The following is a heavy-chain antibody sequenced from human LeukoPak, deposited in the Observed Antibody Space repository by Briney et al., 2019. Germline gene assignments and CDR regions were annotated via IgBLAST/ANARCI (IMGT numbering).Heavy chain of an antibody. V-gene: IGHV4-31*03. CDR2: ISGSGST. CDR1: GDSISRGGDY. CDR3: ARVPIIRGVIED. Sequence: SETLSLTCSVSGDSISRGGDYWTWIRQRPEKGLEWIGYISGSGSTYYSPSLRSRVTVSADTSKNQFSLKLTSVTAADTAVFYCARVPIIRGVIEDWGQGTLVSVSS. J-gene: IGHJ4*02. D-gene: IGHD3-10*01.